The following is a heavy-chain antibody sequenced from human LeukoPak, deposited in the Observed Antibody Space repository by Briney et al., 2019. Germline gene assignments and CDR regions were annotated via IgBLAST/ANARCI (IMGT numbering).Heavy chain of an antibody. CDR1: GGSFSGYY. V-gene: IGHV4-34*01. Sequence: SETLSLTCAVYGGSFSGYYWSWIRQPPGKGLEWIGEINHSGSTNYNPSLKSRVTISVDTSKNQFSPKLSSVTAADTAVYYCARGPYSSGWYLRNYFDYWGQGTLVTVSS. D-gene: IGHD6-19*01. CDR2: INHSGST. CDR3: ARGPYSSGWYLRNYFDY. J-gene: IGHJ4*02.